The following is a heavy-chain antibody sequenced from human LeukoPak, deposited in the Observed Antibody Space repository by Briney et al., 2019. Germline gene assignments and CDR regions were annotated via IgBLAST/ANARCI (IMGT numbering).Heavy chain of an antibody. CDR3: AKDAWIYGSGSYIDY. CDR2: ISGSGGST. J-gene: IGHJ4*02. Sequence: GGSLKLSCAASGFTFSSYAMSWVRQAPGKGLDWVSAISGSGGSTYYADSVKGRFTISSDNSKNTLYLQMNSLRAEDTAVYYCAKDAWIYGSGSYIDYWGQGTLVTVSS. V-gene: IGHV3-23*01. CDR1: GFTFSSYA. D-gene: IGHD3-10*01.